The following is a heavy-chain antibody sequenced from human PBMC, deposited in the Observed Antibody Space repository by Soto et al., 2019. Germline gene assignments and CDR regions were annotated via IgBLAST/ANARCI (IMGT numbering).Heavy chain of an antibody. V-gene: IGHV4-34*01. D-gene: IGHD2-15*01. Sequence: ASETLSLTCAVYGGSFSGYYWSWIRQPPGKGLEWIGEINHSGSTSYNPSLKSRVTISVDTSNNHFSLKLSSVTAADTAVYYCARGYADPRAADWGQGTLVTVSS. J-gene: IGHJ4*02. CDR2: INHSGST. CDR3: ARGYADPRAAD. CDR1: GGSFSGYY.